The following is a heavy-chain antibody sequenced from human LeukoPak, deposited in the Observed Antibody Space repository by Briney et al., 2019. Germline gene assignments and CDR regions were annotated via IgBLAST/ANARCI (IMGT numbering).Heavy chain of an antibody. J-gene: IGHJ3*02. Sequence: ASVKVSCKASGGTFSSYAISWVRQAPGQGLEWMGGIIPIFGTANYAQKFQGRVTITADESTSTAYMELSSLRSEDTAVYYCARLRGDSRGAFHIWGQGTMVTVSS. CDR2: IIPIFGTA. CDR3: ARLRGDSRGAFHI. CDR1: GGTFSSYA. D-gene: IGHD3-22*01. V-gene: IGHV1-69*13.